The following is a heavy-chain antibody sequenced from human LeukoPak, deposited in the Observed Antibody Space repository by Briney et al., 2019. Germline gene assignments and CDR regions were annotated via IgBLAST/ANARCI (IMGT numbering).Heavy chain of an antibody. CDR2: ITSGSSYI. J-gene: IGHJ6*03. D-gene: IGHD1-26*01. V-gene: IGHV3-21*01. CDR3: ARDPYSGSYGNYYYYFMDV. Sequence: GRSLRLSCAASGFTFSSYSIHWVRQAPGKGLEWVSSITSGSSYIYYADSVKGRFTISRDNAKNSLYLQMNSLRAEDTAVYYCARDPYSGSYGNYYYYFMDVWGKGTTVTISS. CDR1: GFTFSSYS.